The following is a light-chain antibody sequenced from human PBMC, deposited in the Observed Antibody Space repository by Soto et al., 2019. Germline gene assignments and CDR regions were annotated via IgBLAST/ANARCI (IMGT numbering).Light chain of an antibody. CDR1: QSFSSN. CDR3: QQYNDWPTYT. V-gene: IGKV3-15*01. CDR2: GAS. J-gene: IGKJ2*01. Sequence: EIWMTQSPATLSVSPGERASLSCRASQSFSSNLAWYQQKPGQAPRLLIFGASIRATGVPARFSAGGSGTEFTLTISSLQSEDFAIYYCQQYNDWPTYTFGQGTKVDIK.